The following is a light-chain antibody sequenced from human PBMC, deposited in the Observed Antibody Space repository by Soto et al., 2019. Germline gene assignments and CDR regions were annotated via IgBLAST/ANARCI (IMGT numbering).Light chain of an antibody. V-gene: IGLV1-47*02. CDR3: STWDASLSGYV. J-gene: IGLJ1*01. CDR1: SSNIGSNY. CDR2: SDN. Sequence: QSVVTQPPSASGTPGQKVTITCTGSSSNIGSNYVYWYQHLPGTAPKLLIFSDNERPSGVPERFSGSKSGTSASLAISGLRSEDEADYYCSTWDASLSGYVFGTGTKLT.